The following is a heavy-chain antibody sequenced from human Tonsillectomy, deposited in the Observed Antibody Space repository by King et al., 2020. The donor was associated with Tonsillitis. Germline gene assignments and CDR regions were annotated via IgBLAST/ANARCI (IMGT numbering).Heavy chain of an antibody. D-gene: IGHD2-8*01. J-gene: IGHJ4*02. V-gene: IGHV3-30-3*01. CDR1: GFTFSSCV. CDR3: VGGLGTSGDNPLDY. CDR2: ISYDGSNK. Sequence: VQLVESGGGVVQPGRSLRLSCAASGFTFSSCVMHWVRQAPGKGLEWVAVISYDGSNKQNADSVKGRFTISRDNTKNTLFLQMNRLRAGDTAVYYCVGGLGTSGDNPLDYWGQGTLVTVSS.